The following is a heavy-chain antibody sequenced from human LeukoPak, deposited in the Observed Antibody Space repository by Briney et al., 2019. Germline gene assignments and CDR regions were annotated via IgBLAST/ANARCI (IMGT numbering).Heavy chain of an antibody. V-gene: IGHV4-34*12. CDR3: ARRGYSNGGVYYYYYMDV. CDR1: GGSFSGYY. CDR2: IIHSGST. D-gene: IGHD6-19*01. Sequence: PSETLSLTCAVYGGSFSGYYWSWIRQPPGKGLEWIGEIIHSGSTNYNPSLKSRVTISVDTSKNQFSLKLSSVTAADTAVYYCARRGYSNGGVYYYYYMDVWGQGTMVTVSS. J-gene: IGHJ6*03.